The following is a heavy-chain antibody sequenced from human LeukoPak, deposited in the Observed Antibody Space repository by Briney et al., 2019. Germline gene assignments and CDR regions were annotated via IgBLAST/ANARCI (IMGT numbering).Heavy chain of an antibody. Sequence: GASVKISCKTSGYTFTGNFMHWVRQAPGQGPEWMGWINPNNGDTNYAQKFQGRVTMTRVTSITTAYMELSSLGSDDTAVYYCARTRGTHISMAYLDSWGQGTLVTVSS. D-gene: IGHD2/OR15-2a*01. CDR1: GYTFTGNF. J-gene: IGHJ4*02. CDR2: INPNNGDT. V-gene: IGHV1-2*02. CDR3: ARTRGTHISMAYLDS.